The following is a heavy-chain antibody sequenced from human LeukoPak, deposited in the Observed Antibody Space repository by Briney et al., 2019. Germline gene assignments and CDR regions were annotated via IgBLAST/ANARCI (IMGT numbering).Heavy chain of an antibody. V-gene: IGHV4-38-2*02. J-gene: IGHJ4*02. CDR1: GYSISSGFH. CDR2: IYHNGST. D-gene: IGHD6-6*01. CDR3: ARDRVAARPFDY. Sequence: PSETLSLTCTVSGYSISSGFHWGWIRQPPGKGLEWIGNIYHNGSTYYNPSLKGRVIMSVDTSKNHFSLKLSSVTAADTAVYYCARDRVAARPFDYWGQGTLVTVSS.